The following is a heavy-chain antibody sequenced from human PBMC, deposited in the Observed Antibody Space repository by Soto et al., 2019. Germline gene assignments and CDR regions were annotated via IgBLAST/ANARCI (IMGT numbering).Heavy chain of an antibody. CDR3: AKDHSIHCSGGSCYSFDY. CDR2: ISYDGSNK. D-gene: IGHD2-15*01. Sequence: GGSLRRSCAASGFTFSSYGIHWVRQAPGKGLEWVAVISYDGSNKYYADSVKGRFTISRDNSKNTLYLQMNSLRAEDTAVYYCAKDHSIHCSGGSCYSFDYWGQGTLVTVSS. J-gene: IGHJ4*02. CDR1: GFTFSSYG. V-gene: IGHV3-30*18.